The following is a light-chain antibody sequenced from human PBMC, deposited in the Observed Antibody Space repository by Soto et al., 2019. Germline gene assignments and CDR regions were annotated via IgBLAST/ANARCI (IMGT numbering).Light chain of an antibody. CDR1: SSDIGAYNF. V-gene: IGLV2-11*01. Sequence: QSALTQPRSVSGSLGQTVTISCTGSSSDIGAYNFVSWYQQFAGQAPKLLIFAVRKRPAGVPARFSASKSGNTASLTISGLEAEDEADYYCCSYAGSTVFDVFGTGTKVTVL. J-gene: IGLJ1*01. CDR2: AVR. CDR3: CSYAGSTVFDV.